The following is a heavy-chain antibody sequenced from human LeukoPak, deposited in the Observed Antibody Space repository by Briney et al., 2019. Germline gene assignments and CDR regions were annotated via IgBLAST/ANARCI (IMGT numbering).Heavy chain of an antibody. V-gene: IGHV3-48*03. Sequence: PGGSLRLSCAASGFTFSSYEMNWVRQAPGKGLEWVSYISSSGSTIYYADSVKGRFTISRDNAKNSLYLQVNSLRAEDTAVYYCARDSSGWYYFDYWGQGTLVTVSS. J-gene: IGHJ4*02. CDR3: ARDSSGWYYFDY. CDR2: ISSSGSTI. D-gene: IGHD6-19*01. CDR1: GFTFSSYE.